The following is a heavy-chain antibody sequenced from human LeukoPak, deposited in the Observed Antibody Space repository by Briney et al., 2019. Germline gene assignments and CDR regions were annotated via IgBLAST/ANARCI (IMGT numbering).Heavy chain of an antibody. D-gene: IGHD2-2*01. J-gene: IGHJ4*02. CDR1: GFTFSSYE. V-gene: IGHV3-53*01. CDR2: IYSGGST. Sequence: PGGSLRLSCAASGFTFSSYEMNWVRQAPGKGLEWVSVIYSGGSTYYADSVKGRFTISRDNSKNTLYLQMNSLRAEDTAVYYCARARCSSTSSYVFDYWGQGTLVTVSS. CDR3: ARARCSSTSSYVFDY.